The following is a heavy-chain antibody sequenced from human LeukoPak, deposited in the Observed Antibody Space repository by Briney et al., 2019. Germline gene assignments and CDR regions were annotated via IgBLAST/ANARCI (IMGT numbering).Heavy chain of an antibody. Sequence: GGSLRLSCATSGFTFNSFSMHWVRQAPGKGLEWVAIISYDGSTKSYADSVKGRFTISGDNSKNTVYLQMNSLKTEDTAVYYCARVWWGYSSSWGLFDYWGQGTLVTVSS. CDR1: GFTFNSFS. J-gene: IGHJ4*02. D-gene: IGHD6-13*01. CDR2: ISYDGSTK. V-gene: IGHV3-30-3*01. CDR3: ARVWWGYSSSWGLFDY.